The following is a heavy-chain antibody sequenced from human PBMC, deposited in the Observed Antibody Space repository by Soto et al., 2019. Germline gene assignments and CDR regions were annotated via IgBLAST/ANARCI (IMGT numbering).Heavy chain of an antibody. Sequence: EVQLLESGGGLVQPGGSLRLSCAASGFTFNAYAMTWVRQAPGKGLEWVSAMGGSGGNRYYADSVKGRFTISRDNSKDTVDLQMNSLSVEDTAVYYCAKGASDDINSVDYWGQGILVTVSS. V-gene: IGHV3-23*01. CDR1: GFTFNAYA. D-gene: IGHD4-4*01. J-gene: IGHJ4*02. CDR2: MGGSGGNR. CDR3: AKGASDDINSVDY.